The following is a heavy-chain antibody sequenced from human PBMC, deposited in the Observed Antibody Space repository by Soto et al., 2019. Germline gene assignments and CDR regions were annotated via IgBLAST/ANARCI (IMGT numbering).Heavy chain of an antibody. V-gene: IGHV3-73*01. CDR2: IRSKVNNYAT. Sequence: EVQLVESGGGLVQPGRSLKLSCAASGSTFSGSAIHWVRQASGNGLGWVGRIRSKVNNYATAYAASVKGRFIISRDDSKKTAYLQMHSLKTEDTAVYYCTRLFADGDAFDIWGQGTMVTVSS. CDR1: GSTFSGSA. J-gene: IGHJ3*02. CDR3: TRLFADGDAFDI.